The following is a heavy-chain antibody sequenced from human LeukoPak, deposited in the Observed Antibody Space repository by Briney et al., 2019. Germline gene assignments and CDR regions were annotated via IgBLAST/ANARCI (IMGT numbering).Heavy chain of an antibody. Sequence: GRSLRLSCAASGFPFSSYAMHWVRQAPGKGLEWVGFIRHDGSNKYHRDSVKGRFTISRDNSKNTLHLQMNSLSAEDTAVYYCTKVRLLGALDDALHIWGQGTMVTVSS. CDR2: IRHDGSNK. CDR3: TKVRLLGALDDALHI. V-gene: IGHV3-30*02. D-gene: IGHD7-27*01. J-gene: IGHJ3*02. CDR1: GFPFSSYA.